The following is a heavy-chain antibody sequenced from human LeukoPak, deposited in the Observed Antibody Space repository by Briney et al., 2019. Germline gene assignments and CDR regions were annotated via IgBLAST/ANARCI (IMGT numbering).Heavy chain of an antibody. J-gene: IGHJ4*02. CDR3: ARDRVGYQLSRGYYFDY. D-gene: IGHD2-2*01. CDR2: INPSGGST. V-gene: IGHV1-46*01. Sequence: EASVTVSCKASGYTFTSYYMHWVRQAPGQGLEWMGIINPSGGSTSYAQKFQGRVTMTRDTPTSTVYMELSSLRSEDTAVYYCARDRVGYQLSRGYYFDYWGQGTLVTVSS. CDR1: GYTFTSYY.